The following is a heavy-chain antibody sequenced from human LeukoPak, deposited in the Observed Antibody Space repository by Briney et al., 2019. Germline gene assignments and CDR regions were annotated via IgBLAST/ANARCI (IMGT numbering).Heavy chain of an antibody. CDR3: ARAIAGAGSKGYFDY. Sequence: ASVKVSCKASGYTFTDYYMHWVRQAPGQGLEWMGWINPNSGGTNYAQKFQDRVTMTRDTSISTAYMELSRLRSDDTAVYYCARAIAGAGSKGYFDYWVQGTLVTVSS. D-gene: IGHD6-13*01. CDR1: GYTFTDYY. CDR2: INPNSGGT. J-gene: IGHJ4*02. V-gene: IGHV1-2*02.